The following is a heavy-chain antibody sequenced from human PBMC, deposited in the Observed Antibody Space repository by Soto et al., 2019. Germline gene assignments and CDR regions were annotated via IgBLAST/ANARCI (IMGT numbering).Heavy chain of an antibody. CDR3: ARGTGWSNRHFDL. Sequence: QVQLAESGGGVVQPGKPLRLSCAATGFTFSSYGMHWVRQAPGKGLEWVAVIWYDGYNKYYADSVKGRFAISRDNSKNTVYLEMNSLRAEDTAVYYCARGTGWSNRHFDLWGRGTLVTVSS. D-gene: IGHD6-19*01. V-gene: IGHV3-33*01. CDR1: GFTFSSYG. CDR2: IWYDGYNK. J-gene: IGHJ2*01.